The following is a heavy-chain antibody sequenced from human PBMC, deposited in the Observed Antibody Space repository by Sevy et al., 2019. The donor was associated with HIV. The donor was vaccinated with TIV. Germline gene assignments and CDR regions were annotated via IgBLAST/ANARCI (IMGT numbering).Heavy chain of an antibody. V-gene: IGHV3-74*01. J-gene: IGHJ4*02. Sequence: GGSLRLSCAAPRLTLSSYWMHWVRQAPGKGLVWVSGVNSDGSSTTYAHSVKGRFTISRDNAKNTLSLQMNSLRVEDTAVYHCVASNSWEDYWGQGTLVTVSS. D-gene: IGHD2-2*01. CDR3: VASNSWEDY. CDR2: VNSDGSST. CDR1: RLTLSSYW.